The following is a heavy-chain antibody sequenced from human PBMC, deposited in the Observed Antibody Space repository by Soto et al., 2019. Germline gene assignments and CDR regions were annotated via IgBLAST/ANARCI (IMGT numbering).Heavy chain of an antibody. Sequence: GGSLRLSCAASGFTFSSYGMHWVRQAPGKGLEWVAVISYDGSNKYYADSVKGRFTISRDNSKNTLYLQMNSLRAEDTAVYYCAKDLLFIVGASYYYYYGMDVWGQGTTVTVSS. CDR3: AKDLLFIVGASYYYYYGMDV. V-gene: IGHV3-30*18. CDR2: ISYDGSNK. D-gene: IGHD1-26*01. J-gene: IGHJ6*02. CDR1: GFTFSSYG.